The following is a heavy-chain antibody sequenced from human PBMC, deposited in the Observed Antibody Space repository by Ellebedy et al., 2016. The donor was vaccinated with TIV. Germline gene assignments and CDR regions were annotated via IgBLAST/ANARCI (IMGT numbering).Heavy chain of an antibody. CDR3: ARVGIQLVRAFDI. CDR1: GDNFISKY. CDR2: INPSGGST. V-gene: IGHV1-46*01. Sequence: ASVKVSCKASGDNFISKYMNWVRQPHGQGLEWMGIINPSGGSTSYAQKFQGRVTMTRDTSTSTVYMELSSLRSEDTAVYYCARVGIQLVRAFDIWGQGTMVTVSS. J-gene: IGHJ3*02. D-gene: IGHD5-18*01.